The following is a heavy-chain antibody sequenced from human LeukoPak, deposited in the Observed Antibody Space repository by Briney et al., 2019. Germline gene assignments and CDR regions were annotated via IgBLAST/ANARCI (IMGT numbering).Heavy chain of an antibody. Sequence: SETLSLTCAVYGGSFSGYYWSWIRQPPGKGLEGIGEINHSGSTNYNPSLKSRVTISVDTSKNQFSLKLSSVTAADTAVYYCARDEYSSSWPYYFDYWGQGTLVTVSS. CDR2: INHSGST. J-gene: IGHJ4*02. CDR1: GGSFSGYY. V-gene: IGHV4-34*01. D-gene: IGHD6-13*01. CDR3: ARDEYSSSWPYYFDY.